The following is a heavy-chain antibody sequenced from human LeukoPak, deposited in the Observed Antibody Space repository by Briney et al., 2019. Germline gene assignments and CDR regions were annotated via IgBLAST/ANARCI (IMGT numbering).Heavy chain of an antibody. J-gene: IGHJ4*02. V-gene: IGHV4-39*01. CDR2: IYFSGSA. Sequence: SETLSLTCTVSGASIDSANYYWGWIRQPPGKGLEWIGSIYFSGSAYYKSSLMSRVTISLDTSKNQFSLKLSSVTAEDTAVYYCARLNFAYDTSGYLDYWGQGTLLTVSS. CDR3: ARLNFAYDTSGYLDY. CDR1: GASIDSANYY. D-gene: IGHD3-22*01.